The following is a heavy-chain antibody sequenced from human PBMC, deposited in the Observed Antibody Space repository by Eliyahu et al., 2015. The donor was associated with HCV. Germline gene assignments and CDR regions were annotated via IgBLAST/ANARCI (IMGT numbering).Heavy chain of an antibody. CDR1: GGSISSGGXY. J-gene: IGHJ4*02. D-gene: IGHD3-22*01. CDR2: IYYSGST. V-gene: IGHV4-31*03. CDR3: ARVEGVGGDYYDSSGYYPHYFDY. Sequence: QVQLQESGPGLVKPSQTLSLTCTVSGGSISSGGXYWSWIRRPPGKGLEWIGYIYYSGSTYYNPSLKSRVTISVDTSKNQFSLKLSSVTAADTAVYYCARVEGVGGDYYDSSGYYPHYFDYWGQGTLVTVSS.